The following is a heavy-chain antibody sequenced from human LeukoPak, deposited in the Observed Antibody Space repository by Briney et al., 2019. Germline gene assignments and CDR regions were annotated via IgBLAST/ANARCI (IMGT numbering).Heavy chain of an antibody. J-gene: IGHJ6*03. CDR2: IYSGGST. D-gene: IGHD2-2*02. CDR1: GFTVSSNY. V-gene: IGHV3-66*01. Sequence: GGSLRLSCAASGFTVSSNYMSWVRQAPGKGLEWVSVIYSGGSTYYADSVKGRFTISRDNSKNTLYLQMNSLRAEDTAVYYCARAVGYCSSTSCYTGTYYYYCYMDVWGKGTTVTVSS. CDR3: ARAVGYCSSTSCYTGTYYYYCYMDV.